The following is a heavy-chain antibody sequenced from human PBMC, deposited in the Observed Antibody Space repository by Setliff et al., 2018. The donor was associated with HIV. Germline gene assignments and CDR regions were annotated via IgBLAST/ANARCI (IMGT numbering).Heavy chain of an antibody. D-gene: IGHD1-1*01. CDR2: INPESGGT. CDR3: TRGGRVPGHWYFDL. J-gene: IGHJ2*01. V-gene: IGHV1-2*02. Sequence: ASVKVSCKASGYSFSGHFMVWVRQAPGHGLEWVGWINPESGGTSYAQKFQGRVTMTTDTSITTAFMELYNLTPDDTAVYYCTRGGRVPGHWYFDLWGRGALVTVSS. CDR1: GYSFSGHF.